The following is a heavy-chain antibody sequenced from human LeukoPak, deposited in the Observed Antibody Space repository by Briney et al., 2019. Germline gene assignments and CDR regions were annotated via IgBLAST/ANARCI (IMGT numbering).Heavy chain of an antibody. CDR1: GFTFSDYY. D-gene: IGHD3-10*01. CDR3: AKDSAFYYIDV. CDR2: ISSSGSTI. V-gene: IGHV3-11*04. J-gene: IGHJ6*03. Sequence: GGSLRLSCAASGFTFSDYYMSWIRQAPGKGLEWVSYISSSGSTIYYADSVKGRFTISRDNSKNTLYLQMNSLKGDDTAVYYCAKDSAFYYIDVWGKGTTVIISS.